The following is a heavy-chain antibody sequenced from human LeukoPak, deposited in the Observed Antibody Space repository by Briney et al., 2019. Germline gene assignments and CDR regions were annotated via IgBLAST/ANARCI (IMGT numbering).Heavy chain of an antibody. V-gene: IGHV4-4*07. CDR3: ARHKSTYYYDSSGYLYFDY. Sequence: SETLSLTCTVSGGSTSSYYWSWIRQPAGKGLEWIGRIYTSGSTNYNPSLKSRVTMSVDTSKNQFSLKLSSVTAADTAVYYCARHKSTYYYDSSGYLYFDYWGQGTLVTVSS. D-gene: IGHD3-22*01. J-gene: IGHJ4*02. CDR1: GGSTSSYY. CDR2: IYTSGST.